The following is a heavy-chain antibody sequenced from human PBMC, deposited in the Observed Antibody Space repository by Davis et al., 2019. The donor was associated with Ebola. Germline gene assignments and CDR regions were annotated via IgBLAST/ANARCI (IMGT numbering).Heavy chain of an antibody. CDR1: GGSISSYY. Sequence: MPGGSLRLSCTVSGGSISSYYWSWIRQPPGKGLEWIGYIYHSGSTYYNPSLKSRVTISVDRSKNQFSLKLSSVTAADTAVYYCARVRSGYPHYYYGMDVWGQGTTVTVSS. CDR3: ARVRSGYPHYYYGMDV. V-gene: IGHV4-59*12. D-gene: IGHD3-22*01. CDR2: IYHSGST. J-gene: IGHJ6*02.